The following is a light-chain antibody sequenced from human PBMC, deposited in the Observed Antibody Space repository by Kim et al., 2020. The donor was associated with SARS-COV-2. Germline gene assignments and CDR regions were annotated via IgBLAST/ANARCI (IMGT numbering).Light chain of an antibody. J-gene: IGLJ2*01. CDR1: SRSVSTSYY. CDR2: STN. V-gene: IGLV8-61*01. Sequence: QTVVTQEPSFSVSPGGTVTLTCGLSSRSVSTSYYPSWYQQTPGQAPRTLIYSTNTRSSGVPDRFSGSILGNKAALTITGAQADDESDYYCVLYMGSGISVFGGGTQLTVL. CDR3: VLYMGSGISV.